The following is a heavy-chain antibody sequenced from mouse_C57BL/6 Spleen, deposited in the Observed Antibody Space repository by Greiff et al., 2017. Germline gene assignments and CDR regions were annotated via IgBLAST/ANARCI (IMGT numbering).Heavy chain of an antibody. Sequence: VQLQQPGAELVKPGASVKLSCKASGYTFTSSWMHWVKQRPGQGLEWIGMIHPNSGSTNYNEKFKSKATLTVDKSSSTAYMQLSSLTSEDSAVYYCARSIYYDTPAWFAYWGQGTLVTVSA. V-gene: IGHV1-64*01. CDR3: ARSIYYDTPAWFAY. CDR1: GYTFTSSW. D-gene: IGHD2-4*01. J-gene: IGHJ3*01. CDR2: IHPNSGST.